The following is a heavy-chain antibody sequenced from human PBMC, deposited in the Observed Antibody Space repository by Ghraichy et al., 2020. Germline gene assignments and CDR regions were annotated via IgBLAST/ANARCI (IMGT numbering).Heavy chain of an antibody. CDR2: IYHSGST. V-gene: IGHV4-30-2*01. J-gene: IGHJ6*02. CDR1: GGSISSGGYS. Sequence: SETLSLTCAVSGGSISSGGYSWSWIRQPPGKGLEWIGYIYHSGSTYYNPSLKSRVTISVDRSKNQFSLKLSSVTAADTAVYYCARAGDYYVSGSYPYYYGMDVWGQGTTVTVSS. D-gene: IGHD3-10*01. CDR3: ARAGDYYVSGSYPYYYGMDV.